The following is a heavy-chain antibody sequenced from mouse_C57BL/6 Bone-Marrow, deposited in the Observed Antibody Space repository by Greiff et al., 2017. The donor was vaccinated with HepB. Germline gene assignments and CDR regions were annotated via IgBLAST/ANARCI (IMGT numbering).Heavy chain of an antibody. CDR3: ARRWDPDYFDY. Sequence: VQLQQPGAELVMPGASVKLSCKASGYTFTSYWMHWVKQRPGQGLEWIGEIDPSDSYTNYNQKFKGKSTLTVDKSSSTAYMQLSSLTSEDSAVYYCARRWDPDYFDYWGQGTTLTVSS. V-gene: IGHV1-69*01. J-gene: IGHJ2*01. CDR1: GYTFTSYW. CDR2: IDPSDSYT. D-gene: IGHD4-1*01.